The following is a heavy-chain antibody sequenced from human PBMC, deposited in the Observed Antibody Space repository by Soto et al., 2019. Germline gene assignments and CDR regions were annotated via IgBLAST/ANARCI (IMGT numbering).Heavy chain of an antibody. V-gene: IGHV4-4*09. D-gene: IGHD1-7*01. Sequence: SETLSLTCTVSGGTITSHYWSWIRQPPGKGLECIGYFYPSGSTNYNPSLKSRVTISVDTSKNQLSLKLRTVTAADTAVYYCARRDWNYAWFDPWGQGTLVTVSS. CDR1: GGTITSHY. CDR2: FYPSGST. J-gene: IGHJ5*02. CDR3: ARRDWNYAWFDP.